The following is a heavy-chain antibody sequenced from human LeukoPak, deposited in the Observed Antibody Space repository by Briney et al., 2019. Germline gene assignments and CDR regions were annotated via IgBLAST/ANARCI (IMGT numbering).Heavy chain of an antibody. V-gene: IGHV3-21*01. D-gene: IGHD6-19*01. CDR2: ISGGSSFT. CDR3: ARDLGYSSGPNY. CDR1: GFTFANYV. Sequence: PGGSLRLSCAASGFTFANYVTHWVRQAPGKGLEWVSYISGGSSFTYYVDSVKGRFTISRDNAKNSLYLQMNSLRAEDTAVYYCARDLGYSSGPNYWGQGTRVTVSS. J-gene: IGHJ4*02.